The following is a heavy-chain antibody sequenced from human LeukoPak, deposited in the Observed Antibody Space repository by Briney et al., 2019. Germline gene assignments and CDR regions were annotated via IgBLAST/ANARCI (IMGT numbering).Heavy chain of an antibody. CDR3: ARDLAGSGWSYYYYYYGMDV. D-gene: IGHD6-19*01. Sequence: PGGSPRLSCAASGFTFSSYGMHWVRQAPGKGLEWVAVIWYDGSNKYYADSVKGRFTISRDNSKNTLYLQMNSLRAEDTAVYYCARDLAGSGWSYYYYYYGMDVWGQGTTVTVSS. J-gene: IGHJ6*02. CDR2: IWYDGSNK. V-gene: IGHV3-33*01. CDR1: GFTFSSYG.